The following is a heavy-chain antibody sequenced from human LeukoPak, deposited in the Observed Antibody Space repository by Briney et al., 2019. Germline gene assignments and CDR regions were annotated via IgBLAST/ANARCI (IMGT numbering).Heavy chain of an antibody. CDR1: GYTFTSYY. V-gene: IGHV1-46*01. CDR3: ARGSTSDWPLEY. D-gene: IGHD2-21*02. J-gene: IGHJ4*02. CDR2: INPSGGST. Sequence: ASVTVSCKASGYTFTSYYMHWVRQAPGQGLEWMGIINPSGGSTSYAQKFQGRVTITRDTSARTAYMELSTLRFEDTAVYYCARGSTSDWPLEYWGRGILVTVSS.